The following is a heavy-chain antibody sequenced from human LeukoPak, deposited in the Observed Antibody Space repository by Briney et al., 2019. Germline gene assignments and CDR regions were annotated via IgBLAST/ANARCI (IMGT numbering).Heavy chain of an antibody. Sequence: PSQTLSLTCTVSVGSISSGNYYYSWIRQSAGMGMEWIGNIYMSGSTRYNPSLMSRVAMSVDTSKNQFSLKISSATAADTAVYYCARDWGIAAATPYYFDHWGQGILVTVSS. CDR3: ARDWGIAAATPYYFDH. J-gene: IGHJ4*02. V-gene: IGHV4-61*09. D-gene: IGHD6-13*01. CDR2: IYMSGST. CDR1: VGSISSGNYY.